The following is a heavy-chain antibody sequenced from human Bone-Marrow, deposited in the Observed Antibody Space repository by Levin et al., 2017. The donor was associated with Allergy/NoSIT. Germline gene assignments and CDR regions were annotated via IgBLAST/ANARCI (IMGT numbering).Heavy chain of an antibody. J-gene: IGHJ4*02. V-gene: IGHV3-48*01. CDR1: GFTFDQNN. Sequence: GGSLRLSCVSSGFTFDQNNMNWVRQVPGKGLEWVSYISTGGHTEFYADSVKGRFFISRDNAKNSLYLQMNSLRFEDTAIYYCAREVGEQWPRQYFLDYWGQGTLVTVSS. CDR3: AREVGEQWPRQYFLDY. CDR2: ISTGGHTE. D-gene: IGHD6-19*01.